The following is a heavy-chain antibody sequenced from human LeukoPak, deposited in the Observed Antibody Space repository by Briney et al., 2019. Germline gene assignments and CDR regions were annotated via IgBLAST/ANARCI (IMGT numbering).Heavy chain of an antibody. CDR3: ARYCSGGSCYNYYYGMDV. D-gene: IGHD2-15*01. CDR1: GFTSGIYE. V-gene: IGHV3-48*03. CDR2: IVSVGSTI. J-gene: IGHJ6*04. Sequence: GGSLRPSCPASGFTSGIYEMNGARQAPGKGLEWVSSIVSVGSTIYYADSVKGRFTISRDNAKNSLYLQMNSLRAEGTAVYYCARYCSGGSCYNYYYGMDVWGKGTTVTVSS.